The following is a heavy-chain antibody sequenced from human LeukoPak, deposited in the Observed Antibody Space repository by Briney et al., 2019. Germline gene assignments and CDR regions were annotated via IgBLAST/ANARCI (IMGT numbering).Heavy chain of an antibody. V-gene: IGHV3-30-3*01. CDR3: AKDRDCSGATCYSGSFDY. D-gene: IGHD2-15*01. J-gene: IGHJ4*02. Sequence: GGSLRLSCAASGFTFSSHAMYWVRQAPGKELEWVTVISYDGNNKYYADSVKGRFTISRDNFKNTLYLQMNSLRAEDTAVYYCAKDRDCSGATCYSGSFDYWGQGTLVTVSS. CDR2: ISYDGNNK. CDR1: GFTFSSHA.